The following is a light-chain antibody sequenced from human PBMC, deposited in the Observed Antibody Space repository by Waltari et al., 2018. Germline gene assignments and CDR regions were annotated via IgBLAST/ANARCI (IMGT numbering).Light chain of an antibody. J-gene: IGKJ1*01. V-gene: IGKV3D-15*01. CDR3: QQYNNWAPWK. Sequence: EIVMTQSPATLSVSPGERATLSCWASQGVSSKLAWYQQKPGQPPRLLLYDTSFRAAGIPARFSGSGSGTEFTLTSSSLQSDDFAVEYCQQYNNWAPWKFGQGTKVEIK. CDR1: QGVSSK. CDR2: DTS.